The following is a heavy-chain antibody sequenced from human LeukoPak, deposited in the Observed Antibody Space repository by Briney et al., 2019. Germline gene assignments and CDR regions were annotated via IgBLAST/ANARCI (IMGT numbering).Heavy chain of an antibody. CDR2: FDNSGST. J-gene: IGHJ4*02. CDR1: GGSISSSSYN. V-gene: IGHV4-39*01. D-gene: IGHD3-10*01. CDR3: ARLGRRDDY. Sequence: SETLSLTCTVSGGSISSSSYNWGWIRQPPGKGLEWIGSFDNSGSTYYNPSLKSRVTISVDTSKDQFSLKLTSVTAADTAVYYCARLGRRDDYWGQGTLVTVSS.